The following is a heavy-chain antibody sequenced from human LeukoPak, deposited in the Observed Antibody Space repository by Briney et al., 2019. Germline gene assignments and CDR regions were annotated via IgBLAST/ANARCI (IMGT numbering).Heavy chain of an antibody. Sequence: ASVKVSCKASGYTFTGYYMHWVRQAPGQGLEWMGWINPNSGGTNYAQKFQGRVTMTRDMSISTAYMELSRLRSDDTAVYYCARDSVAALPLPYYYMDVWGKGTTVTVSS. CDR3: ARDSVAALPLPYYYMDV. CDR2: INPNSGGT. V-gene: IGHV1-2*02. J-gene: IGHJ6*03. D-gene: IGHD2-15*01. CDR1: GYTFTGYY.